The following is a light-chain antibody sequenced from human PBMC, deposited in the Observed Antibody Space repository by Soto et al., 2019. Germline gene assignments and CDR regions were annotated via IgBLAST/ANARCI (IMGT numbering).Light chain of an antibody. CDR2: RNT. CDR3: QSYDSSLSAYV. V-gene: IGLV1-40*01. Sequence: QSVLTQPPSVSRAPGQRVTISCAGSSSNIGAGYDVHWFQQLPGTAPKLLIYRNTNRPSGVPDRFSGSKSGTSASLAITGLQADDEADYYCQSYDSSLSAYVFGTGTKVTVL. CDR1: SSNIGAGYD. J-gene: IGLJ1*01.